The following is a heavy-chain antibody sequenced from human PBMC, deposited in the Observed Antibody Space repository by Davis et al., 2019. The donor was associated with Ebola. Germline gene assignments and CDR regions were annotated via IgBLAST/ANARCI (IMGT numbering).Heavy chain of an antibody. Sequence: FTFSRDNAKNSLYLQMNSLRAEDTAVYYCARSAGVGATTFYYFDYWGQGTLVTVSS. V-gene: IGHV3-11*06. J-gene: IGHJ4*02. CDR3: ARSAGVGATTFYYFDY. D-gene: IGHD1-26*01.